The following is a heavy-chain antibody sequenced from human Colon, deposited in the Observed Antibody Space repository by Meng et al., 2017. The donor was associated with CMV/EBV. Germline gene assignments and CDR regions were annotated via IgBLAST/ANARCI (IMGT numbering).Heavy chain of an antibody. D-gene: IGHD5-24*01. CDR2: ISGSGRDT. CDR1: GFSLSDYW. Sequence: GGSLRLSCAVSGFSLSDYWMNWVRQAPGKGLQWVATISGSGRDTFYEDSLQGRFSISRDNSKNTLLLQMTSLRAEDTAVYYCARNIEMAAMRGCFDYWGQGTLVTVSS. V-gene: IGHV3-23*01. CDR3: ARNIEMAAMRGCFDY. J-gene: IGHJ4*02.